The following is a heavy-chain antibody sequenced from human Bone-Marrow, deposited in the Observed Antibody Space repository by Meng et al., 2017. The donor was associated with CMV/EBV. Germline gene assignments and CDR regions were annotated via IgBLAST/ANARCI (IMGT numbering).Heavy chain of an antibody. D-gene: IGHD6-13*01. J-gene: IGHJ4*02. CDR2: IYWDDDN. V-gene: IGHV2-5*02. CDR1: GFSRTTRGVG. Sequence: FSGFSRTTRGVGVGWIRQPPGEALDWLALIYWDDDNRYSPSLKSRLTLTKDTSKNQVALSLTNVDPSDTATYYCAHRQSTAGQFDYWGQGSLVTVSS. CDR3: AHRQSTAGQFDY.